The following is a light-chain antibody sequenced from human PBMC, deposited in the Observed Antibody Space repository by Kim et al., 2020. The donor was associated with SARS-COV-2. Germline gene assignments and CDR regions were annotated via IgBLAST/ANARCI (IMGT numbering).Light chain of an antibody. CDR3: QAWDSRTVV. J-gene: IGLJ2*01. CDR2: EET. CDR1: KLGDKY. V-gene: IGLV3-1*01. Sequence: GSPGQTASIPCSGDKLGDKYVCWYQQKPGQSPVLVIYEETKRPSGIPERFSGSNSGNTATLTISGTQAMDEADYYCQAWDSRTVVFGGGTQLTVL.